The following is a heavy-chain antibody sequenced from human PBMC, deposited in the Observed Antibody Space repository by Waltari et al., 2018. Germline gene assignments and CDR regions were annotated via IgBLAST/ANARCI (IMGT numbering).Heavy chain of an antibody. J-gene: IGHJ1*01. D-gene: IGHD1-26*01. CDR1: GGSISNYY. CDR3: ARVHSGSYRYFQH. CDR2: IYYSGST. Sequence: QVQLQESGPGLVKPSETLSLTCTVSGGSISNYYWRWIRQPPGKGLEWIGYIYYSGSTNYTPSLKSRVTISVDTSKNQFSLKLSSVTAAYTAVYYCARVHSGSYRYFQHWGQGTLVTVSS. V-gene: IGHV4-59*01.